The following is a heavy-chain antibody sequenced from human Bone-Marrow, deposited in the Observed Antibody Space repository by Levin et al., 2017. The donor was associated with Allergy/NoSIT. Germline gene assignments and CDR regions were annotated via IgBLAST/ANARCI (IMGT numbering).Heavy chain of an antibody. CDR3: AGVYRDNWNDGDAFDI. CDR2: IYGGEET. V-gene: IGHV3-66*02. D-gene: IGHD1-1*01. CDR1: GFSVISRY. J-gene: IGHJ3*02. Sequence: QAGGSLRLSCAASGFSVISRYMTWVRQAPGKGLEWVSDIYGGEETYYADSVKGRFTISRDYSKNTLDLQMNSLSSADPAVYCCAGVYRDNWNDGDAFDIWGQGTKVTVSS.